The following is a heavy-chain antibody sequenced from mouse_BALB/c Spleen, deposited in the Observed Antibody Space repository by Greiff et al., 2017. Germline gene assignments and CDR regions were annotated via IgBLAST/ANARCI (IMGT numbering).Heavy chain of an antibody. V-gene: IGHV5-6-3*01. J-gene: IGHJ2*01. CDR3: ARAIPYFDY. CDR1: GFTFSSYG. CDR2: INSNGGST. Sequence: EVQGVESGGGLVQPGGSLKLSCAASGFTFSSYGMSWVRQTPDKRLELVATINSNGGSTYYPDSVKGRFTISRDNAKNTLYLQMSSLKSEDTAMYYCARAIPYFDYWGQGTTLTVSS.